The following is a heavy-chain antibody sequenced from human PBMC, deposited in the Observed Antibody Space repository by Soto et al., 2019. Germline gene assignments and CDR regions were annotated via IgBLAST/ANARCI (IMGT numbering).Heavy chain of an antibody. CDR2: MNPNSGNT. V-gene: IGHV1-8*01. CDR1: GDTFTSDD. J-gene: IGHJ4*02. Sequence: ASVKFSCKASGDTFTSDDINWVREATGQGLEWMGGMNPNSGNTGYAQKFQGRVTMTRNTSIRTAYMELSRLRSEDTDVYYCARGRQWLVQNEYWGQGTLVTVSS. CDR3: ARGRQWLVQNEY. D-gene: IGHD6-19*01.